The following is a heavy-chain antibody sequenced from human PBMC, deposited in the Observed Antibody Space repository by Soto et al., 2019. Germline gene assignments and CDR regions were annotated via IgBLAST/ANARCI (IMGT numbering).Heavy chain of an antibody. J-gene: IGHJ4*02. Sequence: EVQLVESGGGLVQPGGSLRLSCTASGFDFSIYWMSWVRQAPGRWLEWVGNIHQDGSEKYYVDSLKGRFTISRDNAKNSLDLQVNSLRAEDTAVYYCARLSWGVFDYWGQGTLVTVSS. CDR1: GFDFSIYW. CDR2: IHQDGSEK. CDR3: ARLSWGVFDY. D-gene: IGHD3-16*01. V-gene: IGHV3-7*01.